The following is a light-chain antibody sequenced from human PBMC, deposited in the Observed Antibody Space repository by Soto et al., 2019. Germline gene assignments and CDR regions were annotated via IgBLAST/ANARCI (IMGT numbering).Light chain of an antibody. CDR1: QNINKW. V-gene: IGKV1-5*01. CDR2: DAS. J-gene: IGKJ1*01. CDR3: QQYASDPT. Sequence: DIQMTQSPSTLSASVGDRVTITCRASQNINKWLAWYQQKPGKDPKVLIYDASNLETGVSSRFSGSGSGTDFTLAISSLQPDDFATYYCQQYASDPTFGQGTKVEIK.